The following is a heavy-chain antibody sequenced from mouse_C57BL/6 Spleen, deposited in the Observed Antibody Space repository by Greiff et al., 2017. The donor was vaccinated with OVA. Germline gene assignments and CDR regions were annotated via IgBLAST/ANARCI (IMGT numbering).Heavy chain of an antibody. Sequence: QVQLQQSGAELVRPGSSVKLSCKASGYTFTSYWMHWVKQRPIQGLEWIGNIDPSDSETHYNQQFKDKATLTVDKSSSKDYMKLSRLTSEDSADYYCARKGVYYYDSSHYYAMDYWGQGTSVTVSS. J-gene: IGHJ4*01. D-gene: IGHD1-1*01. V-gene: IGHV1-52*01. CDR3: ARKGVYYYDSSHYYAMDY. CDR1: GYTFTSYW. CDR2: IDPSDSET.